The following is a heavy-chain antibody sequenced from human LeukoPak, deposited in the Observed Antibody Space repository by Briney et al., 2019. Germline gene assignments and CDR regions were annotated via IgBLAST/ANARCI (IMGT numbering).Heavy chain of an antibody. V-gene: IGHV3-33*01. D-gene: IGHD6-13*01. Sequence: PGGSLRLSCAASGFAFNTYAMHWVRQAPGQGLEWVALIWHDGSHKFYSNSVKGRFTISRDNSKNTLYLQMNSLRAEDTAVYYCARDPAQGIDYWGQGTLVTVSS. CDR2: IWHDGSHK. CDR1: GFAFNTYA. J-gene: IGHJ4*02. CDR3: ARDPAQGIDY.